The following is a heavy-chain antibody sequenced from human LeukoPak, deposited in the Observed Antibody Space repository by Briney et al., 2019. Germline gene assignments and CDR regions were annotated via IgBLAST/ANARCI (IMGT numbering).Heavy chain of an antibody. CDR3: ARAGNSYYYGMDV. Sequence: SQTLSLTCAVSGGSISSGGYSWSWIRQHPGKGLEWIGYIYYSGSTYYNPSLKSRVTISVDTSKNQFSLKLSSVTAADTAVYYCARAGNSYYYGMDVWGQGTTVTVSS. CDR1: GGSISSGGYS. CDR2: IYYSGST. J-gene: IGHJ6*02. V-gene: IGHV4-31*11. D-gene: IGHD3-10*01.